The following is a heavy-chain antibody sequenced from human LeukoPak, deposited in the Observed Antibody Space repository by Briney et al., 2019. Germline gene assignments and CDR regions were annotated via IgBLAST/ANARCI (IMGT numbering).Heavy chain of an antibody. CDR3: ARGAPGYNYFDY. J-gene: IGHJ4*02. CDR2: ISSNGGST. D-gene: IGHD2-2*02. CDR1: GFTFSSYA. Sequence: PGGSLRLSCAASGFTFSSYAMHWVRQAPGKGLEYVSAISSNGGSTYYANSVKGGFTISRDNSKNTLYLQMGSLRAEDMAVYYCARGAPGYNYFDYWGQGTLVTVSS. V-gene: IGHV3-64*01.